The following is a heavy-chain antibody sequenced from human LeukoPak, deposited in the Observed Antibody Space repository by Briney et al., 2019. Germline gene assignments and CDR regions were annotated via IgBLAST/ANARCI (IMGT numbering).Heavy chain of an antibody. Sequence: GESLRLSCAASGFAFSSHAMTWVRQAPGKGLEWVSSISGSAEKTYYAASVKGRFTISRDSSQKILNLQMDNLRVEDTAIYYCARGSTYDFWSGDALDVWGQGTMVTVAS. D-gene: IGHD3-3*01. CDR1: GFAFSSHA. CDR3: ARGSTYDFWSGDALDV. V-gene: IGHV3-23*01. J-gene: IGHJ3*01. CDR2: ISGSAEKT.